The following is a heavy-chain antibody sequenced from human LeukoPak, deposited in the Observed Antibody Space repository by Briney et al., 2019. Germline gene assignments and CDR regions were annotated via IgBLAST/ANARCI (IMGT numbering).Heavy chain of an antibody. J-gene: IGHJ3*02. V-gene: IGHV3-48*01. Sequence: GGSLRLSCAASGFTVSSNYMSWVRQAPGKGLEWVSFISSSSSTIYYADSVKGRFTISRDNAKNSLYLQMNSLRAEDTAVYYCARPLLRNDDAFDIWGQGTMVTVSS. D-gene: IGHD1-1*01. CDR3: ARPLLRNDDAFDI. CDR1: GFTVSSNY. CDR2: ISSSSSTI.